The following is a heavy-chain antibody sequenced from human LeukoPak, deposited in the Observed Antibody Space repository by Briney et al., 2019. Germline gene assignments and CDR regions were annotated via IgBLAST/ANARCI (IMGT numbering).Heavy chain of an antibody. Sequence: GGSLRLSCAASGFTFSSNWMSWVRQAPGKGLEWVANIMKDGSEINYVDSVKGRFTISRGHAKASLYLQMNSLRADDTAGYYCARDPVYGGNSGFDYWGRGIRVTVSS. D-gene: IGHD4-23*01. CDR3: ARDPVYGGNSGFDY. CDR2: IMKDGSEI. J-gene: IGHJ4*02. CDR1: GFTFSSNW. V-gene: IGHV3-7*01.